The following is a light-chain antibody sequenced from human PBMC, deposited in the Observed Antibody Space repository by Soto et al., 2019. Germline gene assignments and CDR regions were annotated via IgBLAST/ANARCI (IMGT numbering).Light chain of an antibody. Sequence: EIVLTQSPGTLSLSPGERATLSCRASQSVGSDYLAWYQQKPGQAPRLLIYGASSRATGIPDRFSGSGSGTDFTLTISRLAPEDFAVYYCHQYASSPITFGQGTRLEI. CDR1: QSVGSDY. V-gene: IGKV3-20*01. J-gene: IGKJ5*01. CDR2: GAS. CDR3: HQYASSPIT.